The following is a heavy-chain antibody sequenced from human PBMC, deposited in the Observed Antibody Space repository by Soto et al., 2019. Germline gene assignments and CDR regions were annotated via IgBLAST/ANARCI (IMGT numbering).Heavy chain of an antibody. CDR2: IIPIVGTG. CDR3: ARVVILVPTASTHYYYHMDV. Sequence: QVQLVQSGDEVRKPGSSVTVSCKASGGTFSNYAISWVRQAPGQGPEWMGGIIPIVGTGSYAQKFQGRVTITADEPTTTAYMELSSLRFEDTAVYYCARVVILVPTASTHYYYHMDVWGPGTTVTVSS. D-gene: IGHD2-2*01. J-gene: IGHJ6*02. V-gene: IGHV1-69*01. CDR1: GGTFSNYA.